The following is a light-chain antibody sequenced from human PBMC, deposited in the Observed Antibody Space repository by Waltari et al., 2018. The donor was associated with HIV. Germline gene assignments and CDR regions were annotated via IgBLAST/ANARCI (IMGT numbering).Light chain of an antibody. CDR3: QAWDINTAV. CDR1: ELGGQY. J-gene: IGLJ2*01. CDR2: QDR. V-gene: IGLV3-1*01. Sequence: SYDLTQPPSVSVSLAPTASIPCSGGELGGQYVCWYQQRPGQSPVMVIFQDRERPSGIPERFSGSNSGNTATLTISGTQAMDEAAYYCQAWDINTAVFGGGTKLTVL.